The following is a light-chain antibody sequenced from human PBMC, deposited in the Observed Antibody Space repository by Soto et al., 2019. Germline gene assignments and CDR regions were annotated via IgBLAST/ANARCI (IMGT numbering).Light chain of an antibody. V-gene: IGLV1-51*01. CDR1: SSNIGGNS. J-gene: IGLJ1*01. CDR3: GSWDSSLSAYV. Sequence: QSVLTQPPSVSAAPGQEVTISCSGSSSNIGGNSVSWYQQLPGTAPKLLIYDDNKRPSGIPDRFSGSKSGTSATLGITGFQTGDEANYYCGSWDSSLSAYVFGTGTKVTVV. CDR2: DDN.